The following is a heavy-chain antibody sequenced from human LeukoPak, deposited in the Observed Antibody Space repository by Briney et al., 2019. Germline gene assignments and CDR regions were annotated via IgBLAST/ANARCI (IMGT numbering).Heavy chain of an antibody. J-gene: IGHJ4*02. Sequence: SETLSLTCTVSGGSISSGPYYWGWIRQPPGTGLEWIGNIYYGENTYYNPSLKSRVTISIDTSKNQFYLKLSSVTAADTAVYYCARHVRWRWLQLGGFDYWGQGTLVTVSS. V-gene: IGHV4-39*01. CDR3: ARHVRWRWLQLGGFDY. CDR2: IYYGENT. D-gene: IGHD5-24*01. CDR1: GGSISSGPYY.